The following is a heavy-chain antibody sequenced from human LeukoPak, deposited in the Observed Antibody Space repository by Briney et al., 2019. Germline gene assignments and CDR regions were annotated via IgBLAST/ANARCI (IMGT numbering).Heavy chain of an antibody. D-gene: IGHD2-21*01. CDR3: ITPLPYSAQ. CDR2: IKPKTDGETT. J-gene: IGHJ4*02. V-gene: IGHV3-15*07. CDR1: GFTFSNAY. Sequence: KPGGSLRLSCAASGFTFSNAYMNWVRQAPGKGLEWVGRIKPKTDGETTEYAAPVKGRFSISRDDSKNMLYLQMNSLKTKGTAVYYCITPLPYSAQGGQGTLVTVSS.